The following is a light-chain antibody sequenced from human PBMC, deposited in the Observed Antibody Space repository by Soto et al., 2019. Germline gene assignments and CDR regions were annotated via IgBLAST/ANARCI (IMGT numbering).Light chain of an antibody. J-gene: IGKJ2*01. Sequence: DIQMTQSPSSLSASVGDRVTITCRASQSITYWVAWYQQKPARAPKLLIYDVFNLQSGVPSRFSGSGSGTEFTLTISSLQPDDSATYYCQQYHSFSFTFGQGTKLEIK. CDR1: QSITYW. V-gene: IGKV1-5*01. CDR3: QQYHSFSFT. CDR2: DVF.